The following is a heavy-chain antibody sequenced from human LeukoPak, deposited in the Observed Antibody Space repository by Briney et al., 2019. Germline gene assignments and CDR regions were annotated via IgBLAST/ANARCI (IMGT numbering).Heavy chain of an antibody. CDR1: GFTFDDYG. V-gene: IGHV3-20*04. J-gene: IGHJ4*02. CDR3: ARDSSSGWNFDY. Sequence: RPGGSLRLSCAASGFTFDDYGMSWVRQAPGKGLEWVSGINWNGGSTGYADSVKGRFTISRDNAKNSLYLQMNSLKAEDTALYYCARDSSSGWNFDYWGQGTLVTVSS. D-gene: IGHD6-19*01. CDR2: INWNGGST.